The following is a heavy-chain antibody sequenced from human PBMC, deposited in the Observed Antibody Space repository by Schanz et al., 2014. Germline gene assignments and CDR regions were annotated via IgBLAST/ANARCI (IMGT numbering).Heavy chain of an antibody. Sequence: QVQLIQSGAEVKKPGASVKVSCTASGYTFTSYDINWVRQVPGQGLEWLGWMNPNSGNPGFAQKFRGRVTMTRNTSMSTAYIELHILTSEDTAVYYGARGRTFDYWGQGTLVTVSS. J-gene: IGHJ4*02. CDR2: MNPNSGNP. CDR3: ARGRTFDY. V-gene: IGHV1-8*01. CDR1: GYTFTSYD.